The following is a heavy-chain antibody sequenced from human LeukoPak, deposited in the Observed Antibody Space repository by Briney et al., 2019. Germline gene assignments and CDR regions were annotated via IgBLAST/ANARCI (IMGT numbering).Heavy chain of an antibody. J-gene: IGHJ4*02. Sequence: PSETLSLTCTVSGDSITDYYWRWIRQPPGKGLEWIGYVYYSGTTNYNPSLKSRVTISLVRPKNQFSLQLSSVTAADTAVYYCAREGYYFDYWGQGTLVTVSS. V-gene: IGHV4-59*01. CDR1: GDSITDYY. CDR2: VYYSGTT. CDR3: AREGYYFDY.